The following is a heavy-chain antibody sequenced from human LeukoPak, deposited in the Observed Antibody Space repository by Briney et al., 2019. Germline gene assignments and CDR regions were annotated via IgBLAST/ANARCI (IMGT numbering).Heavy chain of an antibody. CDR3: AREVGSYNGYGSPLGY. Sequence: GGSLRLSCTASGFTFSSYGMHWVRQAPGKGLEWVAVISYDGSNKYYVDSVEGRFTISRDNSKNMLYLQMNSLRVEDTAVYYCAREVGSYNGYGSPLGYWGQGTLVTVSS. D-gene: IGHD5-12*01. V-gene: IGHV3-30*03. J-gene: IGHJ4*02. CDR2: ISYDGSNK. CDR1: GFTFSSYG.